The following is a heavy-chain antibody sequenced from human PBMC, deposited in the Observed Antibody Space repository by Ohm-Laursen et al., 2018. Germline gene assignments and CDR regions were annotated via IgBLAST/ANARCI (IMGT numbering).Heavy chain of an antibody. J-gene: IGHJ6*02. CDR2: ISWNSGSI. V-gene: IGHV3-9*01. Sequence: SLRLSCAASGFTFSSYSMNWVRQAPGKGLEWVSGISWNSGSIGYADSVKGRFTISRDNAKNSLYLQMNSLRAEDTALYYCAILRENYYYGMDVWGQGTTVTVSS. CDR3: AILRENYYYGMDV. CDR1: GFTFSSYS.